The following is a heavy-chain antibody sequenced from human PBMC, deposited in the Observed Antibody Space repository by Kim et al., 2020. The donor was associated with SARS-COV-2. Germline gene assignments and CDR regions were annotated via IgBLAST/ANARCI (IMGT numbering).Heavy chain of an antibody. D-gene: IGHD1-26*01. CDR2: IYPGDSDT. CDR1: GYSFTSYW. V-gene: IGHV5-51*01. Sequence: GESLKISCKGSGYSFTSYWIGWVRQMPGKGLEWMGIIYPGDSDTRYSPSFQGQVTISADKSISTAYLQWSSLKASDTAMYYCARLASGSYPHYNWFDPWGQGTLVTVSS. J-gene: IGHJ5*02. CDR3: ARLASGSYPHYNWFDP.